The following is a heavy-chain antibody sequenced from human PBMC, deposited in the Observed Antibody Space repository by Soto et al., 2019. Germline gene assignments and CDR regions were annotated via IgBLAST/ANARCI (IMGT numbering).Heavy chain of an antibody. CDR1: GGSISSSSYY. Sequence: PSETLSLTCTVSGGSISSSSYYWGWIRQPPGKGLEWIGSIYYSGSTYYNPSLKSRVTISVDTSKNQFSLKLSSVTAADTAVYYCARLKKGLQRGYFDYWGQGTLVTVSS. J-gene: IGHJ4*02. D-gene: IGHD4-4*01. V-gene: IGHV4-39*01. CDR2: IYYSGST. CDR3: ARLKKGLQRGYFDY.